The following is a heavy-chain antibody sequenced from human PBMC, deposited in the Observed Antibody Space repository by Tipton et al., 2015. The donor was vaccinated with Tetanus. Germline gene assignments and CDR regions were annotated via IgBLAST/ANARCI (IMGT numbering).Heavy chain of an antibody. J-gene: IGHJ5*02. Sequence: TLSLTCAVSGGSISSSKLWSWVRQPPGKGLEWVGEMYDRGLTNHNPSLKSRVTIPIDKSKNHFPLELSSVTAADTAVYFCARHLYGYWFDPWGQGTRVTVSS. D-gene: IGHD2/OR15-2a*01. CDR3: ARHLYGYWFDP. V-gene: IGHV4-4*01. CDR2: MYDRGLT. CDR1: GGSISSSKL.